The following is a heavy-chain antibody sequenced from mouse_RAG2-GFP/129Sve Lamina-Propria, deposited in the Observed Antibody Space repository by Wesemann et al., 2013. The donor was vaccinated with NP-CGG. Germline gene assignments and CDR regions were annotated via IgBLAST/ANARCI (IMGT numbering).Heavy chain of an antibody. J-gene: IGHJ4*01. CDR3: ARRYGNYVDAMDY. V-gene: IGHV1S61*01. Sequence: QVQLQQPGAELVKPGASVKLSCKASGYTFTSYWINWVKQRPGQGLEWIGNIYPGSSSTNYNEKFKSKATLTVDTSSSTAYMQLSSLTSEDSAVYYCARRYGNYVDAMDYWGQGTSVTVSS. CDR1: GYTFTSYW. CDR2: IYPGSSST. D-gene: IGHD2-1*01.